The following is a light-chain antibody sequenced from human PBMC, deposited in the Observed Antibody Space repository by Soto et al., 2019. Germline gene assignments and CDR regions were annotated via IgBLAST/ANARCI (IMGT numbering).Light chain of an antibody. CDR2: EVS. V-gene: IGLV2-14*01. CDR1: SSDVGGYNY. J-gene: IGLJ3*02. CDR3: SSYTSSSWV. Sequence: QSALTQPASVSGSPGQSITISCTGTSSDVGGYNYVSRYQQHPGKAPKLMIYEVSNRPSGVSNRFSGSKSGNTASLTISGLQAEDEADYYCSSYTSSSWVFGGGTKLTVL.